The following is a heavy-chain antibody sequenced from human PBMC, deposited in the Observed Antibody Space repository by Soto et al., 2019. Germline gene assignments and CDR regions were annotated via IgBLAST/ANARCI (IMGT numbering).Heavy chain of an antibody. CDR2: INPSGTIT. J-gene: IGHJ6*02. Sequence: ASVKVSCKASGYTFNRDYMHWVRQAPGQGLEWMGMINPSGTITSCAQKCQGRVTMARDTSTSTLYMDLSSLTSEDTAVYYCTRGSFLEWSYMDVWGQGTTVTVSS. CDR1: GYTFNRDY. CDR3: TRGSFLEWSYMDV. V-gene: IGHV1-46*02. D-gene: IGHD3-3*01.